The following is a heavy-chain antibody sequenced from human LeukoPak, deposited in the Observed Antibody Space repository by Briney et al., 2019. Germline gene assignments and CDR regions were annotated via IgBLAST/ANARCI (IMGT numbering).Heavy chain of an antibody. V-gene: IGHV4-59*01. Sequence: SETLSLTCTVSGGSISSYYWSLIRQPPGKGLEWIGYIYYSGSTNYNPSLKSRVTISVDTSKNQFSLKLSSVTAADTAVYYCATWGGYSYGAYFDYWGQGTLVTVSS. CDR1: GGSISSYY. J-gene: IGHJ4*02. D-gene: IGHD5-18*01. CDR2: IYYSGST. CDR3: ATWGGYSYGAYFDY.